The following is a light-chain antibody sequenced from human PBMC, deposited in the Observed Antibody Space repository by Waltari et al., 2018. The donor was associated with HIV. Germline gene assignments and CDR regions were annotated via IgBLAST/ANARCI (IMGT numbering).Light chain of an antibody. Sequence: EIVLTQSPGFLSLSPGERATLSCKASQSVAGSSLAWYQQKVGQAPRLLISGSSSRATGIPDRFSGSGSATDFTLTISSLEPEDFAVYYCQVYTKPPRMYTFGPGTKVDIK. V-gene: IGKV3-20*01. J-gene: IGKJ2*01. CDR1: QSVAGSS. CDR3: QVYTKPPRMYT. CDR2: GSS.